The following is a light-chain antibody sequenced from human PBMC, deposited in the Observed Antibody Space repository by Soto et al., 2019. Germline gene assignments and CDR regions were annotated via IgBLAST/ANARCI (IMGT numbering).Light chain of an antibody. CDR2: GAS. J-gene: IGKJ2*01. Sequence: EIVLTQSPGTLSLSPGERATLSCRASQSVTSSYLAWYQQKPGQAPRLLIYGASSRATGIPDRFSGSGSGTDFTLTISRLEPEDFAASYCQQYGSSPRYTFGQGTKLEIK. CDR3: QQYGSSPRYT. V-gene: IGKV3-20*01. CDR1: QSVTSSY.